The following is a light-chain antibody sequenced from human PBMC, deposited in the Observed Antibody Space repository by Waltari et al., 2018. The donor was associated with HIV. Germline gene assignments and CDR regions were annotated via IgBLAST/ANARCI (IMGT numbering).Light chain of an antibody. Sequence: QSVLTQPPPVSGAPGQRVTISCTGSSPNIGARYDVHWYQQLPGTAPTLLIYGTNMRPSVVPYRFSGSNSGTSATLAITGLQAEDEAEYYCQSYDSSLSGWVVFGGGTKVTVL. CDR1: SPNIGARYD. J-gene: IGLJ2*01. V-gene: IGLV1-40*01. CDR3: QSYDSSLSGWVV. CDR2: GTN.